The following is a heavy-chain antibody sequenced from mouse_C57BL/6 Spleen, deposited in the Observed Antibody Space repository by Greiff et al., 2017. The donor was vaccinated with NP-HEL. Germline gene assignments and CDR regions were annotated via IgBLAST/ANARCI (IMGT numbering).Heavy chain of an antibody. J-gene: IGHJ3*01. D-gene: IGHD2-4*01. Sequence: VQLQQSGPVLVKPGASVKMSCKASGYTFTDYYMNWVKQSHGKSLEWIGVINPSNGGTSYNQKFKGKATLTVDKSSSTAYMELNSLTSEDSAVYYCAGDYDASFAYWGQGTLVTVSA. CDR2: INPSNGGT. CDR3: AGDYDASFAY. V-gene: IGHV1-19*01. CDR1: GYTFTDYY.